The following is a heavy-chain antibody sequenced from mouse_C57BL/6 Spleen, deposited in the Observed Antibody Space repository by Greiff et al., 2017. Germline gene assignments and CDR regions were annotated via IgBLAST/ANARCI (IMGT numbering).Heavy chain of an antibody. D-gene: IGHD1-1*01. CDR1: GYTFTSYW. Sequence: EVQLVESGTVLARPGASVKMSCKTSGYTFTSYWMHWVKQRPGQGLEWIGAIYPGNSDTSYNQQFKGKAKLTAVTSASTAYMELSSLTNEDSAVYYCTRRGGYGSSYHVLFDYWGQGTTLTVSS. CDR2: IYPGNSDT. V-gene: IGHV1-5*01. CDR3: TRRGGYGSSYHVLFDY. J-gene: IGHJ2*01.